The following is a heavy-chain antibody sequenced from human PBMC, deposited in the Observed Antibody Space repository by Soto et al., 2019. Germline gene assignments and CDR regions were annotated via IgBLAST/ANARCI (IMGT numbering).Heavy chain of an antibody. CDR2: IIPIFGTA. J-gene: IGHJ6*02. Sequence: GASVKVSCKASGGTFSSYAISWVRQAPGQGLEWMGGIIPIFGTANYAQKFQGRVTITADESTSTAYMELSSLRSEDTAVYYCARDRRYDFWSGILRNQTWYYGMDVWGQGTTVTVSS. CDR3: ARDRRYDFWSGILRNQTWYYGMDV. D-gene: IGHD3-3*01. CDR1: GGTFSSYA. V-gene: IGHV1-69*13.